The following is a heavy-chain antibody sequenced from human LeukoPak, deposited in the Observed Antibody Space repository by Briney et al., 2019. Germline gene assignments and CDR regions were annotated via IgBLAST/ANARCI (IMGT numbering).Heavy chain of an antibody. V-gene: IGHV1-69*13. CDR2: IIPIFGTA. CDR1: GYSFTNNA. Sequence: SVKVSCKASGYSFTNNAIQWVRQAPGQGLEWMGGIIPIFGTANYAQKFQGRVTITADESTSTAYMELSSLRSEDTAVYYCARVGAPYCSSTSCYPAYYFDYWGQGTLVTVSS. D-gene: IGHD2-2*01. CDR3: ARVGAPYCSSTSCYPAYYFDY. J-gene: IGHJ4*02.